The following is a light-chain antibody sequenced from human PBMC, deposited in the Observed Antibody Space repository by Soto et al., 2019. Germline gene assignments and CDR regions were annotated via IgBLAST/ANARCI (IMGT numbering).Light chain of an antibody. V-gene: IGKV3-15*01. Sequence: EVVMTQSPATLSVSPGERATLSCRASQIVFSKFAWYQQKPGQPPRLRIYGASTRATGVPDRSSVSGSVTEFTLTISSLQSEDFAVYYCQQYNSWPLTFGGGTKVEI. CDR3: QQYNSWPLT. CDR2: GAS. J-gene: IGKJ4*01. CDR1: QIVFSK.